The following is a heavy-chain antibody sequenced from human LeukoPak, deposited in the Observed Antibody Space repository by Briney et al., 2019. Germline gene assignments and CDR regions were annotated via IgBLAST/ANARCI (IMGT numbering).Heavy chain of an antibody. D-gene: IGHD3-10*01. CDR3: AIFQTLRGVIISLDY. Sequence: ASVKVSCKASGYTFTSYGISWVRQAPGQGLEWMGWISAYNGNTNYAQKLQGRVTMTTDTSTSTAYMELRSLRSDDTAVYYCAIFQTLRGVIISLDYWGQGTLVTVSS. CDR2: ISAYNGNT. J-gene: IGHJ4*02. V-gene: IGHV1-18*01. CDR1: GYTFTSYG.